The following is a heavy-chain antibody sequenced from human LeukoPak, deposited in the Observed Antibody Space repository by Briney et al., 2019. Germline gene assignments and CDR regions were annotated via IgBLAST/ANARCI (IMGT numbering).Heavy chain of an antibody. CDR3: AKGGSDYGSGSYYNGRFDYFDY. Sequence: GGSLSLSCAASGFTFSSYAMSWVRQAPGKGLEGFSAISGSGGSTYYADSVKGRFTISRDNSKNTLYLQMNSLRAEDTAVYYCAKGGSDYGSGSYYNGRFDYFDYWGQGTLVTVSS. CDR1: GFTFSSYA. J-gene: IGHJ4*02. D-gene: IGHD3-10*01. V-gene: IGHV3-23*01. CDR2: ISGSGGST.